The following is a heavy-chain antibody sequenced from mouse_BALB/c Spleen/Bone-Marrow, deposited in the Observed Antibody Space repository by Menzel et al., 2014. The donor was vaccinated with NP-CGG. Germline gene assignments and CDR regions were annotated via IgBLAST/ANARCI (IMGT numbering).Heavy chain of an antibody. V-gene: IGHV14-3*02. D-gene: IGHD2-4*01. J-gene: IGHJ2*01. CDR2: IVPANGNT. CDR1: GFNIKDTY. Sequence: VQLKDSGAELVKPGASVKLSCTTSGFNIKDTYMHWVKLRPEQGLEWIGRIVPANGNTKYAPKFQGKATITADTSSNTAYLQLSSLTSEDAAVYFCASYDYGYYFDYWGQGTTLTVSS. CDR3: ASYDYGYYFDY.